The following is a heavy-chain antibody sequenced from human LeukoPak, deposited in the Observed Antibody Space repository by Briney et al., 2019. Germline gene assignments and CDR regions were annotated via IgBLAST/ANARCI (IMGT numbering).Heavy chain of an antibody. CDR2: ISGSGGST. J-gene: IGHJ4*02. CDR1: GFTFSSYA. D-gene: IGHD4-17*01. V-gene: IGHV3-23*01. CDR3: ARSHGDFYYFDY. Sequence: GGSLRLSCAASGFTFSSYAMSWVRQALGKGLEWVSAISGSGGSTYYADSVKGRFTISRDNSKNTLYLQMNCLRDEDTAVYYCARSHGDFYYFDYWGQGTLVTVSP.